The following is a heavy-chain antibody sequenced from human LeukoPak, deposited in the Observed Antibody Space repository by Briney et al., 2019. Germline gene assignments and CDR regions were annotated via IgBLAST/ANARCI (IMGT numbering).Heavy chain of an antibody. CDR3: AKDTTSYCGGDCYPGDY. CDR2: ISGSGGST. Sequence: GGSLRLSCAASGFTFSSYAMSWVRQAPGKGLEWVSAISGSGGSTYYADSVKGRFTISRDNSKNTLYLQMNSLRAEDTAVYYCAKDTTSYCGGDCYPGDYWGQGTLVTVSS. J-gene: IGHJ4*02. CDR1: GFTFSSYA. D-gene: IGHD2-21*01. V-gene: IGHV3-23*01.